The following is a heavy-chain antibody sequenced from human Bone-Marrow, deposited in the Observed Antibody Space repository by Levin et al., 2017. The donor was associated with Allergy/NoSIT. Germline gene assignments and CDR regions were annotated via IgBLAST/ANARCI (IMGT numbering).Heavy chain of an antibody. CDR3: ARDLWKQRKGAFDP. Sequence: GGSLRLSCAASGFAFSDYYMTWIRQAPGKGLEWVSCISGSDSYTNYADSVKGRFTISRDNAKNSLYLEMNSLRAEDTAVYYCARDLWKQRKGAFDPWGRGTLVTVSP. D-gene: IGHD6-25*01. CDR1: GFAFSDYY. J-gene: IGHJ5*02. CDR2: ISGSDSYT. V-gene: IGHV3-11*05.